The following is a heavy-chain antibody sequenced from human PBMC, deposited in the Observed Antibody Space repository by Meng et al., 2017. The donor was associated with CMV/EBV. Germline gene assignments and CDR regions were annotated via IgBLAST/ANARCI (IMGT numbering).Heavy chain of an antibody. Sequence: GESLKISCAASGFTFSSYAMSWVRQAPGKGLECISGISGSGGSSNYVDSVKGRFTISRDNTKNTLYLQMNSLRAEDTAVYYCARVDIVVVPAAEETYYYYGMDVWGQGTTVTVSS. J-gene: IGHJ6*02. D-gene: IGHD2-2*01. V-gene: IGHV3-23*01. CDR1: GFTFSSYA. CDR3: ARVDIVVVPAAEETYYYYGMDV. CDR2: ISGSGGSS.